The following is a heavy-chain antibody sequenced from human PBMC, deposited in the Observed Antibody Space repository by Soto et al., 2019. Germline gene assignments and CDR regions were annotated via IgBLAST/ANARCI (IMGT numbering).Heavy chain of an antibody. V-gene: IGHV4-59*01. CDR3: ARDEFGYDSGRYTWAY. D-gene: IGHD3-10*01. Sequence: QVQLQESGPGLVKPSETLSLTCTVSGDSISDFYWSWIRQSPGKTLEWIGFFHNGRTNYNPSLTSAVTISVGTPKSQFSLNLSSVTAADTAMYFCARDEFGYDSGRYTWAYWGQGVLVTVSP. J-gene: IGHJ4*02. CDR1: GDSISDFY. CDR2: FHNGRT.